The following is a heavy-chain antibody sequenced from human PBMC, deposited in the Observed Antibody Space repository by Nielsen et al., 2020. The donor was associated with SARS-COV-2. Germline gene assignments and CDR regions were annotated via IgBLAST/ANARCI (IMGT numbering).Heavy chain of an antibody. CDR2: IKSKTDGGTT. Sequence: GGSLRLSCAASGFTFSNAWMSWVRQAPGKGLEWVGRIKSKTDGGTTDYAAPVKGRFTISRDDSKNTLYLQMNSLKTEDTAVYYCTTVITMIVPGAFDIWGQGTMVTVSS. V-gene: IGHV3-15*01. CDR3: TTVITMIVPGAFDI. J-gene: IGHJ3*02. D-gene: IGHD3-22*01. CDR1: GFTFSNAW.